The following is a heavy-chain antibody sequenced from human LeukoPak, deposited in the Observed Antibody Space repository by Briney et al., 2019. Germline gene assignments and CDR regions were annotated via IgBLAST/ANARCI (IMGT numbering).Heavy chain of an antibody. CDR3: ARDLGYDSSGYYASWGMDV. J-gene: IGHJ6*02. Sequence: PSETLSLTCTVSGGPISSDGYYWSWIRQHPGKGLEWIGYIYHSGSTYCNPSLKSRVTISVDTSKNQFSLKLSSVTAADTAVYYCARDLGYDSSGYYASWGMDVWGQGTTVTVSS. V-gene: IGHV4-31*03. CDR2: IYHSGST. D-gene: IGHD3-22*01. CDR1: GGPISSDGYY.